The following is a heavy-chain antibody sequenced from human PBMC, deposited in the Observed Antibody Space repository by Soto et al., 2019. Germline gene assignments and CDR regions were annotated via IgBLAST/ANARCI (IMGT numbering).Heavy chain of an antibody. Sequence: GASVKVSCKASGYTFTSYAMHWVRQAPGQRLEWMGWFNAGNGNTKYSQKFQGRVTITRDTSASTAYMELSSLRSEDTAVYYCARVVAAAGTHYYYYYYMDVWGKGTTVTVSS. CDR2: FNAGNGNT. D-gene: IGHD6-13*01. V-gene: IGHV1-3*01. J-gene: IGHJ6*03. CDR3: ARVVAAAGTHYYYYYYMDV. CDR1: GYTFTSYA.